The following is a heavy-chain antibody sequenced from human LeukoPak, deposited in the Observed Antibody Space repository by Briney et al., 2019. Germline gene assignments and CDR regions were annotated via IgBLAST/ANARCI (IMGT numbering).Heavy chain of an antibody. Sequence: SETLSLTCTVSGGSISSYYWSWIRQPPGKGLEWIGYIYYSGSTNYNPSLKSRVTISVDTSKNQFSLKLSSVTAADTAVYYCATSSTSLGAFDIWGQGAMVTVSS. J-gene: IGHJ3*02. CDR2: IYYSGST. CDR3: ATSSTSLGAFDI. V-gene: IGHV4-59*01. CDR1: GGSISSYY. D-gene: IGHD2-2*01.